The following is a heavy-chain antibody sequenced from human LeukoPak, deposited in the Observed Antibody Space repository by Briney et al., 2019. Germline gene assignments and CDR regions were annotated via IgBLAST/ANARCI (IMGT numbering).Heavy chain of an antibody. CDR3: TRTRWTSGYYFDY. J-gene: IGHJ4*02. Sequence: PGRSLRLSCAASGFTFNNYAMGWVRQAPGKGLEWVSAISGSGSSTYYTDSVKGRFTISRDNSKNTLFLQMSSLRVEDTAVYYCTRTRWTSGYYFDYWGQGTLVTVSS. CDR1: GFTFNNYA. D-gene: IGHD3-22*01. V-gene: IGHV3-23*01. CDR2: ISGSGSST.